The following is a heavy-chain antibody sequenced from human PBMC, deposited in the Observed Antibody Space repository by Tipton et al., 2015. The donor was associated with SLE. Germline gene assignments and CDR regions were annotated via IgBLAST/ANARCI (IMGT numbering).Heavy chain of an antibody. Sequence: LKLSCTVSGGSISSSSYYWSWIRQPPGKGLEWIGYIYYSGSTNYNPSLKSRVTISVDTSKNQFSLKLSSVTAADTAVYYCARSSGLLYYFDYWGQGTLVTVSS. J-gene: IGHJ4*02. CDR2: IYYSGST. V-gene: IGHV4-61*01. D-gene: IGHD6-19*01. CDR3: ARSSGLLYYFDY. CDR1: GGSISSSSYY.